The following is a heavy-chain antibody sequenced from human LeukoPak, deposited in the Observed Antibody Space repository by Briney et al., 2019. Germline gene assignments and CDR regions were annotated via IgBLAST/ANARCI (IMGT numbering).Heavy chain of an antibody. D-gene: IGHD6-13*01. Sequence: ASVKVSCKASGYTFTGYYMHWVRQAPGQGLEWMGWINPNSGGTNYAQKFQGRVTMTRDTCISTAYMELSRLRSDDTAVYYCARSLRVAAAGNDYWGQGTLVTVSS. CDR2: INPNSGGT. CDR1: GYTFTGYY. V-gene: IGHV1-2*02. J-gene: IGHJ4*02. CDR3: ARSLRVAAAGNDY.